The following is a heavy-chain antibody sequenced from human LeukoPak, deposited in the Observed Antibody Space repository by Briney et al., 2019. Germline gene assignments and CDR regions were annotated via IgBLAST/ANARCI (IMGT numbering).Heavy chain of an antibody. J-gene: IGHJ4*02. CDR2: ITGSGANT. V-gene: IGHV3-23*01. D-gene: IGHD3-3*01. Sequence: GGSLRLSCAASGFTFSNYAMSWVRQAPGKGLFWGSSITGSGANTYYADSVKGRFTISRDNSKNTLYLQMNSLRAEDTAVYYCASDMSYSGYYIDYWGQGTLVTVSS. CDR3: ASDMSYSGYYIDY. CDR1: GFTFSNYA.